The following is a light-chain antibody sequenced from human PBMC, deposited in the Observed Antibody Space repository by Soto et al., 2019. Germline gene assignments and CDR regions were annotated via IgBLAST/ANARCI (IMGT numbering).Light chain of an antibody. V-gene: IGLV3-25*03. Sequence: SYELTQPPSVSVSPGQTARITCSGDALPKQYAYWYQQKPGRAPVLVIYKDSERPSGIPERFSGSSSGTTVTLTISGVQAEDEADYYCQSADSSGTYLYVFGTGTKVTVL. J-gene: IGLJ1*01. CDR2: KDS. CDR1: ALPKQY. CDR3: QSADSSGTYLYV.